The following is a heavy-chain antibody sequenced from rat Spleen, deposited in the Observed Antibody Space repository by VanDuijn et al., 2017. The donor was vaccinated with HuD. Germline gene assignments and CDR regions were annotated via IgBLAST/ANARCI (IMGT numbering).Heavy chain of an antibody. J-gene: IGHJ2*01. CDR2: IKPKSNNYAT. CDR3: ASASD. CDR1: GFTFSTAW. D-gene: IGHD3-1*01. Sequence: EVQLVESGGGLVQPGRSLKLSCAASGFTFSTAWMYWYRQFPEKRLEWVARIKPKSNNYATDYTESVKGRFTISRDDSKSNIYLQMNNLKEEDTAIYYCASASDWGQGVMVTVSS. V-gene: IGHV6-6*01.